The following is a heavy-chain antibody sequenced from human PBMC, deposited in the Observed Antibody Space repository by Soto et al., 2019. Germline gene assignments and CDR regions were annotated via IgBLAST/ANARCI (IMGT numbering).Heavy chain of an antibody. CDR3: ARASGSSYWFDP. V-gene: IGHV1-18*01. CDR1: GYTFTNYG. Sequence: ASVKVSCKASGYTFTNYGISWVRQAPGQGLEWMGWINVYNGNTKYAQKLQGRVTMTTDTSTSTAYMELRSLRSDDTAVYYCARASGSSYWFDPWGQGTLVTVSS. J-gene: IGHJ5*02. D-gene: IGHD1-26*01. CDR2: INVYNGNT.